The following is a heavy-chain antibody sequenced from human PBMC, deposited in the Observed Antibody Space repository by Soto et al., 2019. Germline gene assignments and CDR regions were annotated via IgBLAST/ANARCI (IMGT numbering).Heavy chain of an antibody. CDR2: IYSGGST. Sequence: GSLRLSCAASGFTVSSNYMSWVRQAPGKGLEWVSVIYSGGSTYYADSVKGRFTISRDNSKNTLYLQMNSLRAEDTAVYYCAREGGYCSGGSCYWYYYGMDVWGQGTTVTVSS. J-gene: IGHJ6*02. D-gene: IGHD2-15*01. CDR1: GFTVSSNY. CDR3: AREGGYCSGGSCYWYYYGMDV. V-gene: IGHV3-53*01.